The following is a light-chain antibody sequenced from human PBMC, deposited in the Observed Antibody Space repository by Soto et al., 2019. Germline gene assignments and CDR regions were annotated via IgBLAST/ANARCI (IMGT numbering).Light chain of an antibody. CDR2: KVS. J-gene: IGKJ1*01. Sequence: DVVMTQSPLSLPVTLGQSASISCRSSQSLVSSDGDAYLNWFHQRPGQSPRRLIYKVSDRDSGVPDRFSGSGSGTNFTLTINKVEAEDIGVYYCLQGTHFPPWTFGQGTKVDIK. V-gene: IGKV2-30*01. CDR3: LQGTHFPPWT. CDR1: QSLVSSDGDAY.